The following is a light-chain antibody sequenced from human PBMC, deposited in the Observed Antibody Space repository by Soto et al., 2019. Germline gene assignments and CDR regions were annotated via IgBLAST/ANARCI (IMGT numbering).Light chain of an antibody. Sequence: DVQMTQTPSSLSASVGDRVILTCRASQSIGNWLAWYQQKPGKAPKLLIYKASSLESGVPTRFSGSGSGTDFTLTISRLQPEDFATYYCQQYNSYVFGPVTKVDIK. V-gene: IGKV1-5*03. CDR1: QSIGNW. CDR3: QQYNSYV. J-gene: IGKJ3*01. CDR2: KAS.